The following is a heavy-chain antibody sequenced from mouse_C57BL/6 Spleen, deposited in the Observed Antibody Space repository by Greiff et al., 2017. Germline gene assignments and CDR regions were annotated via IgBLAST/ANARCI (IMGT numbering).Heavy chain of an antibody. CDR2: ISYDGSN. D-gene: IGHD4-1*01. V-gene: IGHV3-6*01. Sequence: EVKLQESGPGLVKPSQSLSLTCSVTGYSITSGYYWNWIRQFPGNKLEWMGYISYDGSNNYNPSLKNRISITRDTSKNQFFLKLNSVTTEDTATYYCARALNWDVDDYWGQGTTLTVSS. J-gene: IGHJ2*01. CDR1: GYSITSGYY. CDR3: ARALNWDVDDY.